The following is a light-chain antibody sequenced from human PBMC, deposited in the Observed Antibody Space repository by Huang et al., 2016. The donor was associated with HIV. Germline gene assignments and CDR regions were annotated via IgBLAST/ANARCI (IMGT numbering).Light chain of an antibody. CDR1: QSVSNN. CDR3: QQYNNWPTT. J-gene: IGKJ3*01. Sequence: EIVMTQSPGTLSVSPGERATLSCRASQSVSNNLAWYQQKPGQAPRLLIYGASLSATGLPARFSGSGSGTEFTLTISSLQSEDFAVYYCQQYNNWPTTFGPGTKVDIK. CDR2: GAS. V-gene: IGKV3-15*01.